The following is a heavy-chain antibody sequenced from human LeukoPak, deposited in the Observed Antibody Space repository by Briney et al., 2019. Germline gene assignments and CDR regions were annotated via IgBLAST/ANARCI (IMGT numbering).Heavy chain of an antibody. Sequence: GGSLRLSYAASKFTFSVYSMKWVRQAPGKGLQWVSSISSRSSYKYCADSVKGRFTISRDNAKNSLYLQMNRLRSEDTAVYYCARGGVHSSSLFDYWGQGTLVTVSS. CDR2: ISSRSSYK. D-gene: IGHD6-6*01. CDR1: KFTFSVYS. CDR3: ARGGVHSSSLFDY. J-gene: IGHJ4*02. V-gene: IGHV3-21*04.